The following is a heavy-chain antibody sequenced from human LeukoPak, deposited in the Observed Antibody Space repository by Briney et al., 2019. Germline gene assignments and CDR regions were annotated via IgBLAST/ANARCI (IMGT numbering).Heavy chain of an antibody. CDR2: ISGSGGST. CDR3: AKDLVYSSSWYSDY. D-gene: IGHD6-13*01. V-gene: IGHV3-23*01. J-gene: IGHJ4*02. CDR1: GFTFSSYG. Sequence: GGSLRLSCAASGFTFSSYGMHWVRQAPGKGLEWVSAISGSGGSTYYADSVKGRFTISRDNSKNTLYLQMNSLRAEDTAVYYCAKDLVYSSSWYSDYWGQGTLVTVSS.